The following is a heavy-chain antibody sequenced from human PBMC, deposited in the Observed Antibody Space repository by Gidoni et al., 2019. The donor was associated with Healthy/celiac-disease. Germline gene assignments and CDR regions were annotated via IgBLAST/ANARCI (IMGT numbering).Heavy chain of an antibody. D-gene: IGHD3-9*01. V-gene: IGHV1-3*01. Sequence: WMGWINAGNGNTKYSQKFQGRVTITRDTSASTAYMELSSLRSEDTAVYYCARAYYDILTGPRSEGWFDPWGQGTLVTVSS. J-gene: IGHJ5*02. CDR3: ARAYYDILTGPRSEGWFDP. CDR2: INAGNGNT.